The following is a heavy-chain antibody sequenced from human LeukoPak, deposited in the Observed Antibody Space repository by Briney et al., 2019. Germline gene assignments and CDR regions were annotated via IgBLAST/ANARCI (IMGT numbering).Heavy chain of an antibody. V-gene: IGHV4-38-2*01. D-gene: IGHD6-19*01. CDR1: GDSISSGYY. Sequence: SETLSLTCDVSGDSISSGYYWGWIRQPPGKGLEWIGSIYHSGSTTYNPSLKSRVTISADTSKNQFSLKVRSVTAADTAVYYCARNPSGWFFDYWGQGTLVTVSS. J-gene: IGHJ4*02. CDR3: ARNPSGWFFDY. CDR2: IYHSGST.